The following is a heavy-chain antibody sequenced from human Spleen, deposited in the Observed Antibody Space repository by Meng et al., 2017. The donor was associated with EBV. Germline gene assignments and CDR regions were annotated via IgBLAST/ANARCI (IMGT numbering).Heavy chain of an antibody. J-gene: IGHJ4*02. CDR2: INHGGGT. CDR3: ARGPYYE. CDR1: GGPLSGYS. D-gene: IGHD1-26*01. Sequence: QVQLQAWGAGLLQPSVTLSLTCAVDGGPLSGYSWCRVRQPPGKGLEWIGEINHGGGTSYNPSLKSRVTMSGDTSRNPFSLTLISVTAADTAVYYCARGPYYEWGQGTLVTVSS. V-gene: IGHV4-34*01.